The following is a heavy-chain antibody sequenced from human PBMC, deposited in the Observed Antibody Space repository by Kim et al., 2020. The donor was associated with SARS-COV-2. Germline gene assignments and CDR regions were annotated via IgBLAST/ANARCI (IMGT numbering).Heavy chain of an antibody. CDR3: VRDRLGGAFDV. J-gene: IGHJ3*01. CDR2: ITKSSTTI. D-gene: IGHD3-16*01. V-gene: IGHV3-48*01. Sequence: GGSLRLSCATSGFTFSAYYMNWVRQAPGKGLEWLSFITKSSTTIYYADSVEGRFTISRDNAKNSLSLQMNTLSAEDTALYYCVRDRLGGAFDVWGQGTMV. CDR1: GFTFSAYY.